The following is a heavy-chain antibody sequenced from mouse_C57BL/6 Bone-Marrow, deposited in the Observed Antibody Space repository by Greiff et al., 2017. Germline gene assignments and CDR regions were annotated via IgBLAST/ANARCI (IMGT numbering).Heavy chain of an antibody. J-gene: IGHJ1*03. CDR1: GFTFSSYG. CDR3: ARPNWWYFDV. V-gene: IGHV5-6*01. CDR2: ISSGGSYT. D-gene: IGHD4-1*01. Sequence: EVQRVESGGDLVKPGGSLKLSCAASGFTFSSYGMSWVRQTPDKRLEWVATISSGGSYTYYPDSVKGRFTISRDNAKNTLYLQMSSLKSEDTAMYYCARPNWWYFDVWGTGTTVTVSS.